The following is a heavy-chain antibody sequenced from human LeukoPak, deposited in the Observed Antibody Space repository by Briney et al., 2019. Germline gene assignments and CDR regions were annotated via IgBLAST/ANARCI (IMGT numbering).Heavy chain of an antibody. CDR2: INPNSGGT. D-gene: IGHD3-10*01. Sequence: GTSVKVSCKASGYTFTGYYMHWVRQAPGQGLEWMGWINPNSGGTNYAQKFQGRVTMTRDTSISTAYMELSRLRSDDTAVYYCARVDYGSGSYGYYYYYYMDVWGKGTTVTISS. V-gene: IGHV1-2*02. CDR3: ARVDYGSGSYGYYYYYYMDV. J-gene: IGHJ6*03. CDR1: GYTFTGYY.